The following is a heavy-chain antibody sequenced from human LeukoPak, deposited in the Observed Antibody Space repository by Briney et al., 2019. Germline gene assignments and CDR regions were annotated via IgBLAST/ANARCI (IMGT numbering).Heavy chain of an antibody. CDR3: ARGGYGGYDSNFDY. J-gene: IGHJ4*02. CDR1: GFTFSSYW. CDR2: INGDGSIT. V-gene: IGHV3-74*01. Sequence: PGGSLRLSCAASGFTFSSYWMHWVRQAPGKGLVWVSRINGDGSITRYADSVKGRFTISRDNAKNTLYLQMNSLRAEDTAVYYCARGGYGGYDSNFDYWGQGTLVTVSS. D-gene: IGHD5-12*01.